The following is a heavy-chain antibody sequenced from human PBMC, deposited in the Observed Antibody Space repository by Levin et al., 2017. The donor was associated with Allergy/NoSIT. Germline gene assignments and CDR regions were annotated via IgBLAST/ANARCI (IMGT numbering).Heavy chain of an antibody. CDR2: ISSRSDYI. CDR1: GFTFDTYT. J-gene: IGHJ4*02. CDR3: ARARYYDSSGCYYLDY. D-gene: IGHD3-22*01. V-gene: IGHV3-21*01. Sequence: GGSLRLSCAASGFTFDTYTMTWVRQAPGKGLEWVSSISSRSDYIFYADSLKGRFTISRDNAKNSLYLQMNSLRAEDPAVYFCARARYYDSSGCYYLDYWGQGTLVTVSS.